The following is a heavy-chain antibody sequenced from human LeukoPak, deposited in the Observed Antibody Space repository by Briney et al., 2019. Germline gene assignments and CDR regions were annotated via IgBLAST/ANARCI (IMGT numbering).Heavy chain of an antibody. CDR3: AVAPGDY. D-gene: IGHD2-21*01. V-gene: IGHV1-2*02. Sequence: ASVRVSCKACVYTFTGYYMHWVRQGPGQGLEWMGWINPNTGDTHYAQKFQGRVTLTRDTSITTVYMELSRLTSDDTAIFYCAVAPGDYWGQGTLVTVSS. CDR1: VYTFTGYY. J-gene: IGHJ4*02. CDR2: INPNTGDT.